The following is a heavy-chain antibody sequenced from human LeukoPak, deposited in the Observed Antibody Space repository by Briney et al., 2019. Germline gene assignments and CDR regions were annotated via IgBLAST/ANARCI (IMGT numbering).Heavy chain of an antibody. CDR2: ILPIFSTE. V-gene: IGHV1-69*05. CDR1: GGTFSSYA. CDR3: ARADQANWGSRWFDP. J-gene: IGHJ5*02. D-gene: IGHD7-27*01. Sequence: ASVKLSCKASGGTFSSYAISWVRQAPGQGLEWMGGILPIFSTENYAQKIKGRFTISTDKSTNTLYMELSSLRSEDTAVYYCARADQANWGSRWFDPWGQGTLVTVS.